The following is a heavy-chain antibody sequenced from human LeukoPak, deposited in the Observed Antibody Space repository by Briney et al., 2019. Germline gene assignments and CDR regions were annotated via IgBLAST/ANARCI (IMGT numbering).Heavy chain of an antibody. CDR3: AGKAAAAGTFDY. J-gene: IGHJ4*02. CDR2: IYTSGST. D-gene: IGHD6-13*01. CDR1: GGSISSGSYY. Sequence: SQTLSLTCTVSGGSISSGSYYWRWIRQPAGKGLEWIGRIYTSGSTNYNPSLKSRVTISVDTSKNQFSLKLSSVTAADTAVYYCAGKAAAAGTFDYWGQGTLVTVSS. V-gene: IGHV4-61*02.